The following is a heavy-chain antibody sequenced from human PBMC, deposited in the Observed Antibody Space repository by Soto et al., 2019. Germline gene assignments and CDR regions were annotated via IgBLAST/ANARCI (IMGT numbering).Heavy chain of an antibody. CDR2: ISYDGSNK. D-gene: IGHD4-4*01. CDR3: AKSRDGYSFYFYYGMDV. J-gene: IGHJ6*02. CDR1: GFTFSSYA. Sequence: PGGSLRLSCAASGFTFSSYAMHWVRQAPGKGLEWVAVISYDGSNKYYADSVKGRFTISRDNSKNTLYLQMKSLRAEDTAVYYCAKSRDGYSFYFYYGMDVWGQGTTVTVSS. V-gene: IGHV3-30-3*02.